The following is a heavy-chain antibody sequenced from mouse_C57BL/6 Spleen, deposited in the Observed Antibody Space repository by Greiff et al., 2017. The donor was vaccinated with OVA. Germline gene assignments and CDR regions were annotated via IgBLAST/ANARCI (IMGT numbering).Heavy chain of an antibody. Sequence: EVQGVESGGGLVKPGGSLKLSCAASGFTFSDYGMHWVRQAPEKGLEWVAYISSGSSTIYYADTVKGRFTISRDNAKNALFLQMTRLRSEDTAMYYCARSDYYGSSFDYWGQGTTLTVSS. CDR3: ARSDYYGSSFDY. D-gene: IGHD1-1*01. CDR1: GFTFSDYG. CDR2: ISSGSSTI. V-gene: IGHV5-17*01. J-gene: IGHJ2*01.